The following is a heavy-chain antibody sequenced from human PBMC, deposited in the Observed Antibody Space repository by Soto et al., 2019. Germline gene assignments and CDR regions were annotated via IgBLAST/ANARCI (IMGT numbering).Heavy chain of an antibody. Sequence: EVQLVESGGGLVQPGGSLRLSCAASGFTYSSYSMNWVRQAPGKGLEWVSYISSSSSTIYYADSVKGRFTISRDNAKNSLHLQMNSLRDEDTAVYYCARPRGYGVAFDIWGQGTMVTVSS. V-gene: IGHV3-48*02. CDR2: ISSSSSTI. D-gene: IGHD5-12*01. CDR1: GFTYSSYS. CDR3: ARPRGYGVAFDI. J-gene: IGHJ3*02.